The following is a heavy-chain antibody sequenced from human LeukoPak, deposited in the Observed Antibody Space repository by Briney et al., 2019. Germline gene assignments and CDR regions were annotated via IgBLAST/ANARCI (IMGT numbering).Heavy chain of an antibody. CDR2: IRYDGNNK. D-gene: IGHD3-22*01. Sequence: PGGSRRLSCAASGFTFSRNGMHWVRQAPGKGLEWVAFIRYDGNNKYYADSVKGRFTISRDNSKNTLYLQMNSLRAEDTAVYYCAKGSDYYDSSGYSHWGQGTLVTVSS. CDR1: GFTFSRNG. CDR3: AKGSDYYDSSGYSH. V-gene: IGHV3-30*02. J-gene: IGHJ4*02.